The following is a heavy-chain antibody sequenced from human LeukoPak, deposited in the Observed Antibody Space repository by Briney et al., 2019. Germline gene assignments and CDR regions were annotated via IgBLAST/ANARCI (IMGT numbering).Heavy chain of an antibody. J-gene: IGHJ3*02. Sequence: GASVKVSCKASGYTFTSLDISWVRQANGQGLEWLGWMNPKSGNTGYAQKFRGRVTITRDTSESIAYMELSGLRSDDTAVYYCARVHPGYKSAFLRAFDMWGQGTMVIVSS. D-gene: IGHD1-14*01. CDR1: GYTFTSLD. CDR2: MNPKSGNT. CDR3: ARVHPGYKSAFLRAFDM. V-gene: IGHV1-8*03.